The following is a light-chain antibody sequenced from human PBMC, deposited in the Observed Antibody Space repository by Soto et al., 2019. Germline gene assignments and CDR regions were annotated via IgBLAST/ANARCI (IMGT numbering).Light chain of an antibody. Sequence: QSALTQPASVSGSPGQSITISCTGTSSDIGSYNRVSWYQQPPGTAPKLIVYEVNNRPSGVPDRFSGSKSGNTASLTISGLQAEDEAYYYCNSFTTSSTYVFGTGTKLTVL. CDR2: EVN. J-gene: IGLJ1*01. CDR3: NSFTTSSTYV. V-gene: IGLV2-18*02. CDR1: SSDIGSYNR.